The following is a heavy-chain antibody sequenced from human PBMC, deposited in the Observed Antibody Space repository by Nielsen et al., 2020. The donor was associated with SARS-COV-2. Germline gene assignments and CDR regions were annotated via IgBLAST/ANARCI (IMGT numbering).Heavy chain of an antibody. CDR3: AKDFVAVAGSPINWFDP. D-gene: IGHD6-19*01. CDR1: GFTISTYG. CDR2: IVGSGDTT. Sequence: GESLKISCVVSGFTISTYGMSWVRQAPGKGLEWVSAIVGSGDTTYYTDSVKGRFTISRDNSKNTVFLQMHSLRAEDTAVYYCAKDFVAVAGSPINWFDPRGQGTLVTVSS. J-gene: IGHJ5*02. V-gene: IGHV3-23*01.